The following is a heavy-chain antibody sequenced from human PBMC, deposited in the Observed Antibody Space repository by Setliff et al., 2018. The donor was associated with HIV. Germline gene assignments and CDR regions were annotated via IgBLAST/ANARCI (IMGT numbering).Heavy chain of an antibody. CDR3: AIDVIGGWLRPMPDF. J-gene: IGHJ4*02. Sequence: ASVKVSCKISGYIFSRYGVTWVRQAPGQGLEWMGYISGYTGITHYAQNFQGRVTMTTDPSKYTAYMELRSLKYDDTGVYYCAIDVIGGWLRPMPDFWGPGTLVTVSS. V-gene: IGHV1-18*01. CDR1: GYIFSRYG. D-gene: IGHD5-12*01. CDR2: ISGYTGIT.